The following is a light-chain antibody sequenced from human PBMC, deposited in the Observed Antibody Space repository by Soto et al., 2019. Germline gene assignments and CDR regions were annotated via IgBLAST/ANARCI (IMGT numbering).Light chain of an antibody. CDR3: QTWGSGIVV. CDR1: SGHSNYA. V-gene: IGLV4-69*01. CDR2: LNSDGSH. J-gene: IGLJ2*01. Sequence: QSVLTQSPSASASLGASVKLTCTLSSGHSNYAIAWHQRQSEKGPRYLMKLNSDGSHSKGDGIPDPFSGSSSGAERYLTISILQSEDEADYYCQTWGSGIVVFGGGTKLTVL.